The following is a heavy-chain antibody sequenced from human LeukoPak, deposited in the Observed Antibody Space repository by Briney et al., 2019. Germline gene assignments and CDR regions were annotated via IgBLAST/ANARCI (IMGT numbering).Heavy chain of an antibody. Sequence: GGSLRLSCAASGFTFSSYSMNWVRQAPGKGLEWVAFIRYDGSNQYYADSVKGRFTISRDNSKNTLYLQMSSLRAEDTAVYYCARSYRRGAITMLRGVANRGAFDIWGQGTMVTVSS. CDR2: IRYDGSNQ. CDR3: ARSYRRGAITMLRGVANRGAFDI. CDR1: GFTFSSYS. V-gene: IGHV3-30*02. D-gene: IGHD3-10*01. J-gene: IGHJ3*02.